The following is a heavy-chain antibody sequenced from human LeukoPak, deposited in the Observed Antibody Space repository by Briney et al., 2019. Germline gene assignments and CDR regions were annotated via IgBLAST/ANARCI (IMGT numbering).Heavy chain of an antibody. CDR2: INHSGST. CDR1: GVSFSGYY. V-gene: IGHV4-34*01. D-gene: IGHD3-3*01. CDR3: ARIWKGIFGVVTSPNPYYFDY. Sequence: SETLSLTCAVYGVSFSGYYWSWIRQPPGKGLEWIGEINHSGSTNYNPSLKSRVTISVDTSKNQFSLKLSSVTAADTAVYHCARIWKGIFGVVTSPNPYYFDYWGQGTLVTVSS. J-gene: IGHJ4*02.